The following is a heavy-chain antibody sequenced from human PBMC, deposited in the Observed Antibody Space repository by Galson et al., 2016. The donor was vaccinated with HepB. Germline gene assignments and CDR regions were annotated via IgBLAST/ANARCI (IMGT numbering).Heavy chain of an antibody. V-gene: IGHV3-30-3*01. J-gene: IGHJ4*02. Sequence: SLRLSCAASGFTFSSYAMPWVRQAPGKGLEWVAVMSFDGSNNFYADSVKGRFTISRDNSKNTLYLQMNSLRAEDTAVYYCARDDDYVWGTYRYTRTVPQYYFDYWGQGTLVTVSS. CDR2: MSFDGSNN. D-gene: IGHD3-16*02. CDR1: GFTFSSYA. CDR3: ARDDDYVWGTYRYTRTVPQYYFDY.